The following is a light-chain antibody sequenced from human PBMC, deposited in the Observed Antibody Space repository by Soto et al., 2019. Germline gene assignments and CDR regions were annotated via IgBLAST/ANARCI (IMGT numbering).Light chain of an antibody. CDR3: QQYNNWPRIT. CDR1: PSVTNY. V-gene: IGKV3D-15*01. CDR2: GAF. Sequence: EIVLTQSPGTLSLSPGERATLSCRASPSVTNYLAWYQQKPGQPPRLLIYGAFNRAAGIPARFSGSGSGTDFTLTISSLQSEDFAVYYCQQYNNWPRITFGQGTRLEIK. J-gene: IGKJ5*01.